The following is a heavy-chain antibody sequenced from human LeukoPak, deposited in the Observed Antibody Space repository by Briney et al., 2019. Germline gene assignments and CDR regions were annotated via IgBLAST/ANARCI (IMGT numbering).Heavy chain of an antibody. J-gene: IGHJ6*03. D-gene: IGHD6-6*01. CDR2: IYYSGST. CDR3: ARPSIAARRSYYYTDV. V-gene: IGHV4-39*01. CDR1: GGSISSSSYY. Sequence: SETLSLTCTVSGGSISSSSYYWGWIRQPPGKGLEWIGRIYYSGSTYYNPSLKSRVTISVDTAKNQFSLKLSSVTAADTAVYYCARPSIAARRSYYYTDVWGKGTTVTVSS.